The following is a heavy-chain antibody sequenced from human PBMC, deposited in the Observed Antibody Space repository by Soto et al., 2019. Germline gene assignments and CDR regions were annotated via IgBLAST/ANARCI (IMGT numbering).Heavy chain of an antibody. CDR3: ARGLTMGKFPSHFEH. CDR1: GGSDSNDNFY. V-gene: IGHV4-61*01. Sequence: SETLSLTCTVSGGSDSNDNFYWSWIRPPPGKALKWVGYVHSSGMTKYNPSLERRVTISVDTSRRQFSLRLSSVTDADPAVYYCARGLTMGKFPSHFEHWG. D-gene: IGHD3-16*01. J-gene: IGHJ1*01. CDR2: VHSSGMT.